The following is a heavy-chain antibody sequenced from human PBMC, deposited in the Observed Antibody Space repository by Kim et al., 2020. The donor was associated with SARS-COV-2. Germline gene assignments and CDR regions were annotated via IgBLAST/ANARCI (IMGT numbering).Heavy chain of an antibody. CDR3: ASDRRGYDILTGYRNDY. Sequence: GGSLRLSCAASGFTFSSYSMNWVRQAPGKGLEWVSSISSSSSYIYYADSVKGRFTISRDNAKNSLYLQMNSLRAEDTAVYYCASDRRGYDILTGYRNDYWGQGTLVTVSS. CDR1: GFTFSSYS. CDR2: ISSSSSYI. D-gene: IGHD3-9*01. V-gene: IGHV3-21*01. J-gene: IGHJ4*02.